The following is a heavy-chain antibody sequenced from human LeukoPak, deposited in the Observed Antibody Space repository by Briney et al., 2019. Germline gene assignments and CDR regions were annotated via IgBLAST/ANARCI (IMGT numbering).Heavy chain of an antibody. J-gene: IGHJ6*02. V-gene: IGHV3-23*01. Sequence: GGSLRLPCAASGFTFSSYAMSWVRQAPGKGLEWVSAISGSGGSTYYADSVKGRFTISRDNSKNTLYLQMNSLRAEDTAVYYCAKGPVAGIYYYYGMDVWGQGTTVTVSS. D-gene: IGHD6-19*01. CDR2: ISGSGGST. CDR1: GFTFSSYA. CDR3: AKGPVAGIYYYYGMDV.